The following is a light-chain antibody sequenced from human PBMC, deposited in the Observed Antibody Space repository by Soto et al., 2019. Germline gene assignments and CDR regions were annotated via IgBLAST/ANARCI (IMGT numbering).Light chain of an antibody. CDR2: RNN. CDR1: SSNIGSNY. CDR3: AAWDDSLSGKV. V-gene: IGLV1-47*01. J-gene: IGLJ1*01. Sequence: QSVLTHPPSASGTPGQRVTISCSGSSSNIGSNYVYWYQQLPGTAPKLLIYRNNQRPSGVPDRFSGSKSGTSASLAISGLRSDDEADYYCAAWDDSLSGKVFGTGTKVTVL.